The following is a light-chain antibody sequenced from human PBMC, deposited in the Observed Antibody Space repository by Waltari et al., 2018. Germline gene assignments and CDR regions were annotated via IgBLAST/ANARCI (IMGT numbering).Light chain of an antibody. CDR1: SSNIGTNY. CDR2: MND. Sequence: QSVLTQPPSASGTPGQTVTISCSGSSSNIGTNYVYWYQHLPGTAPKLLIYMNDPRSSGVPDLFSGSMSGASASLAISRLRSEDQANYYCAGWDDSLNGHIVIGGGTKLTVL. CDR3: AGWDDSLNGHIV. J-gene: IGLJ2*01. V-gene: IGLV1-47*01.